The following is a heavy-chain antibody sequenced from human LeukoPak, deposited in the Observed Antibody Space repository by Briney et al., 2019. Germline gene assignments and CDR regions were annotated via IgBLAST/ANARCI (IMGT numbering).Heavy chain of an antibody. V-gene: IGHV1-2*02. D-gene: IGHD2-2*01. CDR3: ARDRKDCSSTSCYFRVSDWFDP. CDR1: GYTFTGYY. Sequence: GASVKVSCKASGYTFTGYYMHWVRQAPGQGLEWMGWINPNSGGTNYAQKFQGRVTMTRDTSISTAYMELSRLRSDDTAVYYCARDRKDCSSTSCYFRVSDWFDPWGQGTLVTVS. CDR2: INPNSGGT. J-gene: IGHJ5*02.